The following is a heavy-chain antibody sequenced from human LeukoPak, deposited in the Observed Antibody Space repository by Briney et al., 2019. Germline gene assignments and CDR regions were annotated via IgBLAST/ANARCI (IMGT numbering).Heavy chain of an antibody. Sequence: QPGGSLSLSCAASGLTFSDHAMSWFRQAPGKGLEWVAGITSGFTPHYADSVKGRFTISRDNSKNTVHLQLNSLRAEDTAIYYCAKDYSESRVADVFFEYWGQGTLVTVSS. CDR2: ITSGFTP. CDR3: AKDYSESRVADVFFEY. D-gene: IGHD2-15*01. CDR1: GLTFSDHA. V-gene: IGHV3-23*01. J-gene: IGHJ4*02.